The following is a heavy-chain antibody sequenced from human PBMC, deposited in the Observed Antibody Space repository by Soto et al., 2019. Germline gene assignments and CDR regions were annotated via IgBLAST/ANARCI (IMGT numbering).Heavy chain of an antibody. CDR3: ARRRNKISMVRRTKAQDYYGMDV. CDR2: IYHSGST. Sequence: SETLSLTCAVSGGSISSGGYSWTWIRQPPGKGLEWIGYIYHSGSTYYNPSLKSRVTISVDTFKNQFSLKLSSVTAADTAVYYCARRRNKISMVRRTKAQDYYGMDVWGQGTTVTVSS. CDR1: GGSISSGGYS. V-gene: IGHV4-30-2*03. D-gene: IGHD3-10*01. J-gene: IGHJ6*02.